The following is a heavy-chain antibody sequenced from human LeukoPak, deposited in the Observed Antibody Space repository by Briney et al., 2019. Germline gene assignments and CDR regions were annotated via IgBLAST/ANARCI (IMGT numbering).Heavy chain of an antibody. Sequence: GGSLRLSCAASGFTFSSYWMHWVRQAPGKGLVWVSRISTDGSRTTYADTVKGRFTISRDNAKDPLYLQMNSLTVEDTAMYYCVRGTGYLIFDNWGQGTLVTVST. V-gene: IGHV3-74*01. CDR3: VRGTGYLIFDN. CDR2: ISTDGSRT. D-gene: IGHD6-25*01. CDR1: GFTFSSYW. J-gene: IGHJ4*02.